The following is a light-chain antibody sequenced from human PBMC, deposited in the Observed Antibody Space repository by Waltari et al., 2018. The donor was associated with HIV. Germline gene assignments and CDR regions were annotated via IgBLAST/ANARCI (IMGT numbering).Light chain of an antibody. Sequence: EIVLTQSPGTLSLSPGERVTLSCMASQSVPANYVAWYQQKPAQAPRLLIYAASNRATCLPDRFSGGGSGTDFTLTINSLEPEDFAVYFCQQYGSSLFTFGPGTKVDLK. CDR3: QQYGSSLFT. CDR1: QSVPANY. V-gene: IGKV3-20*01. CDR2: AAS. J-gene: IGKJ3*01.